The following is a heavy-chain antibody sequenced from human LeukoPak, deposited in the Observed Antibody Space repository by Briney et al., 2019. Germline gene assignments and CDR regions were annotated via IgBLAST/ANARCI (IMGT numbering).Heavy chain of an antibody. V-gene: IGHV3-21*01. CDR2: ISSSSSYI. D-gene: IGHD3-10*01. J-gene: IGHJ4*02. CDR3: ARNRAKFDY. CDR1: GFTISSYS. Sequence: GGTLRLSCAASGFTISSYSMNWVRQAQGNGLEWVSSISSSSSYIAYAVSGRGRLTISRATAKTSLYLKMKSLRDEDMYVYYCARNRAKFDYWGQGTLVTVSS.